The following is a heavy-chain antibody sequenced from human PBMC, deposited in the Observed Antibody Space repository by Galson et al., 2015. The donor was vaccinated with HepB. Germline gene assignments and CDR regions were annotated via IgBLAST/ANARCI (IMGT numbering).Heavy chain of an antibody. CDR2: IYYSGST. CDR3: AREGCSSTSCYEFWFDP. V-gene: IGHV4-30-4*01. Sequence: TLSLTCTVSGGSISSGDYYWSWIRQPPGKGLEWIGYIYYSGSTYYNPSLKSRVTISVDTSKNQFSLKLSSVTAADTAVYYCAREGCSSTSCYEFWFDPWGQGTLVTVSS. J-gene: IGHJ5*02. D-gene: IGHD2-2*01. CDR1: GGSISSGDYY.